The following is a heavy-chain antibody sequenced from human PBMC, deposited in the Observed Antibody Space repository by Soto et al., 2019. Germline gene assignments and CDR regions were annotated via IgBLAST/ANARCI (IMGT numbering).Heavy chain of an antibody. D-gene: IGHD6-13*01. CDR2: IYYSGST. CDR3: ARAWMEYSSSWYGWFDP. Sequence: TVSGGSISSYYWSWIRQPPGKGLEWIGYIYYSGSTNYNPSLKSRVTISVDTSKNQFSLKLSSVTAADTAVYYCARAWMEYSSSWYGWFDPWGQGTLVTVSS. V-gene: IGHV4-59*01. CDR1: GGSISSYY. J-gene: IGHJ5*02.